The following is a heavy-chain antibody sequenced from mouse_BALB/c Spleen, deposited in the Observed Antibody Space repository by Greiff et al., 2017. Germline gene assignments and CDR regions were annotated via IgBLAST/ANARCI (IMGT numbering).Heavy chain of an antibody. D-gene: IGHD2-4*01. CDR3: NAGDDYDERFAY. CDR1: GFNIKDYY. CDR2: IDPENGDT. J-gene: IGHJ3*01. V-gene: IGHV14-4*02. Sequence: VHVKQSGAELVRSGASVKLSCTASGFNIKDYYMHWVKQRPEQGLEWIGWIDPENGDTEYAPKFQGKATMTADTSSNTAYLQLSSLTSEDTAVYYCNAGDDYDERFAYWGQGTLVTVSA.